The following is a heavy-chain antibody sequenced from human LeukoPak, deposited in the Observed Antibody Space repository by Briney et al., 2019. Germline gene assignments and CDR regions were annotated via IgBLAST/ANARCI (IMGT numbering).Heavy chain of an antibody. CDR2: IGGSSGTT. CDR1: GFTFSDFA. CDR3: AKEATYYDILTGYYPFDY. D-gene: IGHD3-9*01. V-gene: IGHV3-23*01. J-gene: IGHJ4*02. Sequence: GGSLRLSYAASGFTFSDFAMSWVRQAPGKGLEWVSTIGGSSGTTYYADSVKGRFTISRDNSKNTLYLQMNSLRAEDTAVYYCAKEATYYDILTGYYPFDYWGQGTLVTVSS.